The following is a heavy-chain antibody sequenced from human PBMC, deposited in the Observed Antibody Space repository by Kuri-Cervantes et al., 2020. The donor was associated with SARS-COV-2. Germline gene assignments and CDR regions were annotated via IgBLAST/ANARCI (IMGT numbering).Heavy chain of an antibody. V-gene: IGHV4-59*01. CDR3: ARSIIAVAGFGGRDY. CDR1: GGSISSYY. Sequence: SETLSLTCTVSGGSISSYYWSWIRQPPGKGLEWIGYIYYSGSTNYNPSLKSRVTISVDTSKNQFSLKLSSVTAADTAVYYCARSIIAVAGFGGRDYWGQGTLVTVSS. CDR2: IYYSGST. D-gene: IGHD6-19*01. J-gene: IGHJ4*02.